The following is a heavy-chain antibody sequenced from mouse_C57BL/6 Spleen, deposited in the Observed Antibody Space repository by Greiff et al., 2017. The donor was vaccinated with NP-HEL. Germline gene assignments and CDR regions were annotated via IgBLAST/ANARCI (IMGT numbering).Heavy chain of an antibody. CDR2: IRSKSNNYAT. V-gene: IGHV10-1*01. Sequence: EVKLMESGGGLVQPKGSLKLSCAASGFSFNTYAMNWVRQAPGKGLEWVARIRSKSNNYATYYADSVKDRFTISRDDSESMLYLQMNNLKTEDTAMYYCVRHDYYGSSAMDYWGQGTSVTVSS. J-gene: IGHJ4*01. CDR3: VRHDYYGSSAMDY. CDR1: GFSFNTYA. D-gene: IGHD1-1*01.